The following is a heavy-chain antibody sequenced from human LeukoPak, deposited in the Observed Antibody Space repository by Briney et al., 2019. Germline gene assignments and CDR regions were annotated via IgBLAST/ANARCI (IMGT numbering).Heavy chain of an antibody. D-gene: IGHD1-26*01. J-gene: IGHJ4*02. V-gene: IGHV3-23*01. CDR3: ARDGYSGSYGYSYYFDY. CDR2: ISGSAGST. CDR1: GFTFSSYG. Sequence: GGSLRLSCAASGFTFSSYGMSWVRQAPGKGLEWVSAISGSAGSTYYADSVKVRFTISRDNSKNTLYLQMNSLRAEDTAVYYCARDGYSGSYGYSYYFDYWGQGTLVTVSS.